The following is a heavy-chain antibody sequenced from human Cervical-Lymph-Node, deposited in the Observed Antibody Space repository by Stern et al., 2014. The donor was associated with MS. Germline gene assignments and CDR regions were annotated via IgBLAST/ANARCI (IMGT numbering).Heavy chain of an antibody. D-gene: IGHD3-9*01. CDR3: VREGTNYDILTGLMY. CDR2: ISSSSSYI. Sequence: EVQLVESGGGLVKPGGSLRLSCAASGFTFSSYSMNWVRQAPGKGLEWVSSISSSSSYIYYADSVKGRFTISRDNAKNSLYLQINSLRAEDTAVYYCVREGTNYDILTGLMYWGQGTLVTVSS. V-gene: IGHV3-21*01. CDR1: GFTFSSYS. J-gene: IGHJ4*02.